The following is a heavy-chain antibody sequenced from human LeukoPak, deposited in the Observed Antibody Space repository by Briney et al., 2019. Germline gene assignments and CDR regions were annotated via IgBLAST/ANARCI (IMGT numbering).Heavy chain of an antibody. V-gene: IGHV3-53*01. CDR2: IYSGGST. D-gene: IGHD3-3*02. J-gene: IGHJ4*02. CDR3: ARSITAFYYLDY. Sequence: PGGSLRLSCAASGFTFSSCAMSWVRQAPGKGLEWVSVIYSGGSTYYADSVKGRFTISRDNSKNALDLQMNSLRVDDTAVYYCARSITAFYYLDYWGQGTLVTVSS. CDR1: GFTFSSCA.